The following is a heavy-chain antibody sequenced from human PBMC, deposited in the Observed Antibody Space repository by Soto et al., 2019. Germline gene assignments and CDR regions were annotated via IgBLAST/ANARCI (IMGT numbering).Heavy chain of an antibody. CDR2: IYYSGST. Sequence: ASETLSLTCTASGGSISSSTYYWGWIRQPPGKGLEWIGSIYYSGSTNYNPSLKSRVTISVDTSKNQFSLKLSSVTAADTAVYYCARHGVAARRLGDWFDPWGQGTLVTVSS. V-gene: IGHV4-39*01. D-gene: IGHD6-6*01. CDR1: GGSISSSTYY. J-gene: IGHJ5*02. CDR3: ARHGVAARRLGDWFDP.